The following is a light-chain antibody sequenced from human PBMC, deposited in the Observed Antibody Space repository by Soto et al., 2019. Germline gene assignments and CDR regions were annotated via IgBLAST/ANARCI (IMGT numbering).Light chain of an antibody. Sequence: EIVMTQSPATLSVSPGERATLSCRASQSVSSNLAWYQQKPGQAPRVLIYGASTRATGIPARFSGSWSGTEFTLSTSSLQSEDVAVYYCQQYNNWWTFGQGTKVEIK. V-gene: IGKV3-15*01. CDR1: QSVSSN. CDR2: GAS. CDR3: QQYNNWWT. J-gene: IGKJ1*01.